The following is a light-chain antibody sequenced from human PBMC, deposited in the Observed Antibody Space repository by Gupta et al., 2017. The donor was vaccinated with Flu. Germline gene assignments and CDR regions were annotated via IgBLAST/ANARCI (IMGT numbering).Light chain of an antibody. V-gene: IGKV2-30*01. Sequence: DVVMTPSPLSLNVTLGQSPFISCMSSEWRVDIDGSTYLHWFQQRPGHSPRRLIHKVSNRDSGVPDRFSGSGSGTEFTLKISRVEADDVGVYYCIQYVKWPWTFGQGTKVEI. CDR2: KVS. J-gene: IGKJ1*01. CDR3: IQYVKWPWT. CDR1: EWRVDIDGSTY.